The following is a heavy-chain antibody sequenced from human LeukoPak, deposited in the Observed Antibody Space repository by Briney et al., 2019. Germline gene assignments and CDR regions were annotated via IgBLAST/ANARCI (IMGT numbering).Heavy chain of an antibody. J-gene: IGHJ6*03. CDR3: AKLPGAAAHNYYYYYMDV. D-gene: IGHD6-13*01. CDR1: GFTFSSYA. V-gene: IGHV3-23*01. CDR2: ISGSGGST. Sequence: PGGSLRLSCAASGFTFSSYAMSWVRQAPGKGLEWVSAISGSGGSTYYADSVKGRFTISRDNSKNKRYLQMNSLRAEETAIDYSAKLPGAAAHNYYYYYMDVWGQGTTVTVSS.